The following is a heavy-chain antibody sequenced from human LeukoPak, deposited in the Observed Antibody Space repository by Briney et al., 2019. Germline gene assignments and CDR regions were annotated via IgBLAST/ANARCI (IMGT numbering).Heavy chain of an antibody. V-gene: IGHV3-48*01. J-gene: IGHJ4*02. CDR1: GFTFSSYS. CDR2: ISSSSSTI. CDR3: ARPVGLYSSSWGFDY. Sequence: GRSLRLSCAASGFTFSSYSMNWVRQAPGKGLEWVSYISSSSSTIYYADSVKGRFTISRDNAKNSLYLQMNSLRAEDTAVYYCARPVGLYSSSWGFDYWGQGTLVTVSS. D-gene: IGHD6-13*01.